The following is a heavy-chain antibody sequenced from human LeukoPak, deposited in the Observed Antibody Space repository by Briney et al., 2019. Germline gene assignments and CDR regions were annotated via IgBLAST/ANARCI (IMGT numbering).Heavy chain of an antibody. D-gene: IGHD5-18*01. Sequence: SETLSLTCTVSGGSISSSSYYWGWIRQPPGKGLEWIGSIYYSGSTYYNPSLKSRVTISVDTSKNQFSLKLSSVTAADTAVYYCATTDTAMAYLGFDYWGQGTLVTVSS. CDR3: ATTDTAMAYLGFDY. V-gene: IGHV4-39*07. J-gene: IGHJ4*02. CDR2: IYYSGST. CDR1: GGSISSSSYY.